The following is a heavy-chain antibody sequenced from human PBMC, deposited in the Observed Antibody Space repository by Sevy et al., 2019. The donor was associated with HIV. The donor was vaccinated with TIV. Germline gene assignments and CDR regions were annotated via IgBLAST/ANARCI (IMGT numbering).Heavy chain of an antibody. J-gene: IGHJ4*02. CDR2: IYPGDSVT. CDR3: ARYSIVVVPAAEYYFDY. CDR1: GYTFSNYW. Sequence: GQSLKISCKGSGYTFSNYWIGWVRQMTGKGLKEVGVIYPGDSVTRYSPSFQGQVTMSADKSTCTAYLQWSSLKTSDTALYDCARYSIVVVPAAEYYFDYWGQGTLVTVSS. D-gene: IGHD2-2*01. V-gene: IGHV5-51*01.